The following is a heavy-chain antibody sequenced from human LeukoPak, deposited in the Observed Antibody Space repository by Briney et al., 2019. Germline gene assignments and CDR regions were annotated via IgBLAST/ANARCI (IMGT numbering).Heavy chain of an antibody. CDR3: ARRHSSGWSAYFDY. CDR2: IYYSGST. CDR1: GGSISSSSYY. V-gene: IGHV4-39*01. J-gene: IGHJ4*02. Sequence: SETLSLTCTVSGGSISSSSYYWGWIRQPPGKGLEWIGSIYYSGSTHYNPSLKSRVTISVDTSKNQFSLKLSSVTAADTAVYYCARRHSSGWSAYFDYWGQGTLVTVSS. D-gene: IGHD6-19*01.